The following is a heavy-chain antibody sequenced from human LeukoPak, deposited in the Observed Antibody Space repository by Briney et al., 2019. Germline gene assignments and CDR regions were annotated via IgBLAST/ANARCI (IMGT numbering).Heavy chain of an antibody. Sequence: SQTLSLTCAISGDSVSSNSAAWNWIRQPPSRGLEWLGRTYYRSKWYNDYAVSVKSRITINPDTSKNQFSLQLNSVTPEDTAVYYCARVKDYYDSSGYYDWFDPWGQGTLVTVSS. CDR2: TYYRSKWYN. D-gene: IGHD3-22*01. J-gene: IGHJ5*02. CDR1: GDSVSSNSAA. V-gene: IGHV6-1*01. CDR3: ARVKDYYDSSGYYDWFDP.